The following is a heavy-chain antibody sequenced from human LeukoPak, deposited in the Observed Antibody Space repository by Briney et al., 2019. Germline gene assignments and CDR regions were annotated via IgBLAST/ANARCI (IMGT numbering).Heavy chain of an antibody. J-gene: IGHJ4*02. Sequence: PGGSLRLSCAASGFTFSKYCFHWVRQAPGKGLVWVSRLHDDGITTNYADSVKGRFTISRDNAKNTVYLQMNSLRAEDTAVYYCVSGTYSKGDFWGQGTLVTVPS. D-gene: IGHD4-11*01. CDR2: LHDDGITT. CDR1: GFTFSKYC. V-gene: IGHV3-74*01. CDR3: VSGTYSKGDF.